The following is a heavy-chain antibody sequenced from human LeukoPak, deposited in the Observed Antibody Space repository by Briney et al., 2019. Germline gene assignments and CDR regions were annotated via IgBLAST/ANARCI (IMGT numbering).Heavy chain of an antibody. D-gene: IGHD4-17*01. J-gene: IGHJ4*02. Sequence: PGGSLRLSCAASGFTFSSYGMHWVRQAPGKGLEWVAVILYDGSNKYYADSVKGRFTISRDNSKNTLYLQMNSLRAEDTAVYYCAKVGDYGDYLYYFDYWGQGTLVTVSS. V-gene: IGHV3-30*18. CDR2: ILYDGSNK. CDR1: GFTFSSYG. CDR3: AKVGDYGDYLYYFDY.